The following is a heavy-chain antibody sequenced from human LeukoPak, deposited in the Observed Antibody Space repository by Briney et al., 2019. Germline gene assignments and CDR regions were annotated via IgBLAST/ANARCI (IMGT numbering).Heavy chain of an antibody. J-gene: IGHJ4*02. CDR1: GGTFSSYT. CDR3: ARDRGYCSSTSCYPGIDY. V-gene: IGHV1-69*04. CDR2: IIPTLGIA. Sequence: SVKVSCKASGGTFSSYTISWVRQAPGQGLEWMGRIIPTLGIANYAQKFQGRVTITADKSTSTAYMELSSLRSEDTAVYYCARDRGYCSSTSCYPGIDYWGQGTLVTVSS. D-gene: IGHD2-2*01.